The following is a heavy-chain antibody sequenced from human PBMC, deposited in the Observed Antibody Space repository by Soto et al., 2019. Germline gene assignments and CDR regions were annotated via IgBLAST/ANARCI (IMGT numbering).Heavy chain of an antibody. CDR2: IYYSGST. V-gene: IGHV4-31*03. J-gene: IGHJ3*02. CDR1: GGSISSGGYY. Sequence: SETLSLTCTVSGGSISSGGYYWSWIRQHPGKGLEWIGYIYYSGSTYYNPSLKSRVTISVDTSKNQFSLKLGSVTAADTAVYYCARDRRYYDSSGYLRRGYSDAFDIWGQGTMVTVSS. D-gene: IGHD3-22*01. CDR3: ARDRRYYDSSGYLRRGYSDAFDI.